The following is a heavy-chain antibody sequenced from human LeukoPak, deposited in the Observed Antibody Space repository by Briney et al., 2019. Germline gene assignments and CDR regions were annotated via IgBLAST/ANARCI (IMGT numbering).Heavy chain of an antibody. J-gene: IGHJ4*02. V-gene: IGHV1-2*02. D-gene: IGHD3-10*01. CDR3: ARPMVRGVIGVFDC. Sequence: ASVKVSCKASGYTFTGYYMHWVRQAPGQGLEWMGWINPNSGGTDYAQKFQGRVTMTRDTSISTAYMELSRLRSDDTAVYYCARPMVRGVIGVFDCWGQGTLVTVSS. CDR1: GYTFTGYY. CDR2: INPNSGGT.